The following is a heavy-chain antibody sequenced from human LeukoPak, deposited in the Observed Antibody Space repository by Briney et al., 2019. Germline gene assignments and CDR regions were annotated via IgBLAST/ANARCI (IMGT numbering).Heavy chain of an antibody. CDR1: GFTFSSYA. J-gene: IGHJ4*02. CDR3: AREVLRYFDD. CDR2: ISYDGSNK. V-gene: IGHV3-30-3*01. Sequence: GGSLRLSCAASGFTFSSYAMHWVRQAPGKGLEGVAVISYDGSNKYYADSVKGRFTISRDNSKNTLYLQMNSLRAEDTAVYYCAREVLRYFDDWGQGTLVTVSS. D-gene: IGHD3-9*01.